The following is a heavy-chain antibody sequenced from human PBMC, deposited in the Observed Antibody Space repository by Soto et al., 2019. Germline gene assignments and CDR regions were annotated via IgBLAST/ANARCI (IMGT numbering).Heavy chain of an antibody. V-gene: IGHV4-31*03. CDR1: GATISSGGFY. CDR3: ARDDSFYGEPGYGMNV. D-gene: IGHD4-17*01. Sequence: QVQLQESGPGLVEASQTLSLTCTVSGATISSGGFYWSWIRQRPGKGLEWIGHIYYTGTTSYNPSLNSRVTISLDMSSNQFSLKFRSVTAADTAKYFCARDDSFYGEPGYGMNVWGQGTTVTVSS. CDR2: IYYTGTT. J-gene: IGHJ6*02.